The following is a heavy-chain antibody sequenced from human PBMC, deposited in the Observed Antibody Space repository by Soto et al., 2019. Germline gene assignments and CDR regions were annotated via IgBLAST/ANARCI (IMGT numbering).Heavy chain of an antibody. D-gene: IGHD4-4*01. CDR2: IYYSGST. Sequence: SETLSLTCTVSGGSVSSGSYYWSWIRQPPGKGLEWIGYIYYSGSTNYNPSLKSRVTISVDTSKNQFSLKLSSVTAADTAVYYCARLVYRSPLYGMDVWGQGTTVTVSS. V-gene: IGHV4-61*01. CDR3: ARLVYRSPLYGMDV. CDR1: GGSVSSGSYY. J-gene: IGHJ6*02.